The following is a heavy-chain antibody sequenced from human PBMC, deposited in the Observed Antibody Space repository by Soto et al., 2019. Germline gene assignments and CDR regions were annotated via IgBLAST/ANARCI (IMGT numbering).Heavy chain of an antibody. D-gene: IGHD5-18*01. J-gene: IGHJ4*02. CDR3: ARDSGYSYGPPDY. Sequence: ASVKVSCKTSGYIFTDHYIHWVRQAPGQGLEWMGWISAYNGNTNYAQKLQGRVTMTTDTSTSTAYMELRSLRSDDTAVYYCARDSGYSYGPPDYWGQGTLVTVSS. V-gene: IGHV1-18*04. CDR2: ISAYNGNT. CDR1: GYIFTDHY.